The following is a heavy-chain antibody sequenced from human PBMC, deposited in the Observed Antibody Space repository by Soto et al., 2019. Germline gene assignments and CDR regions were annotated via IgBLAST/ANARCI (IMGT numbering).Heavy chain of an antibody. D-gene: IGHD6-6*01. V-gene: IGHV1-3*01. CDR3: ARTRSIAARRAFDI. CDR1: GYTFTSYA. CDR2: INAGNGNT. J-gene: IGHJ3*02. Sequence: QVQLVQSGAEVKKPGASVQVSCKASGYTFTSYAMHWVRQAPGQRLEWMGWINAGNGNTKYSQKFQGRVTITRDTSASTDYMELSSLRSEDTAVYYCARTRSIAARRAFDIWGQGTMVTVSS.